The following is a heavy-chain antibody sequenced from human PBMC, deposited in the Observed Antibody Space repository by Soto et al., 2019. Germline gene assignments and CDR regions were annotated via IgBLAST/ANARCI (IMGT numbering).Heavy chain of an antibody. CDR1: GFTFSSYG. J-gene: IGHJ1*01. CDR3: ARGLLLWFGEFPYPVALGH. CDR2: IWYDGSNK. D-gene: IGHD3-10*01. V-gene: IGHV3-33*01. Sequence: QVQLVESGGGVVQPGRSLRLSCAASGFTFSSYGMHWVRQAPGKGLEWVAVIWYDGSNKYYADSVKGRFTISRDNSKNTLYLQMNSLRAEDTAVYYCARGLLLWFGEFPYPVALGHWGQDTLVTVSS.